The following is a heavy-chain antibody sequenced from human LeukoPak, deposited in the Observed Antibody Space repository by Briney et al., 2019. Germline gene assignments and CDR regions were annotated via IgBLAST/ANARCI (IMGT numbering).Heavy chain of an antibody. V-gene: IGHV4-4*07. CDR1: GGSISSYY. J-gene: IGHJ6*03. Sequence: PSETLSLTCTVSGGSISSYYWSWIRQPAGKGLEWLGRMYTSGSTNYNPSLKSRVTMSVDTSENQFSLKLSSVTAADTAVYYCATMQYYYGSGSSPPYYYMDVWGKGTTVTVSS. CDR2: MYTSGST. CDR3: ATMQYYYGSGSSPPYYYMDV. D-gene: IGHD3-10*01.